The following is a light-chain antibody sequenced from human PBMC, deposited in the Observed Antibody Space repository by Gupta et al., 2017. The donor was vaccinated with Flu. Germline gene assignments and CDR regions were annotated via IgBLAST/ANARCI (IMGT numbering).Light chain of an antibody. J-gene: IGKJ1*01. CDR1: RSVDMY. Sequence: PATLSVSPGERATLSCRASRSVDMYLSWYQQKPGKVPRLLIYDASRRATGIPARFSGSGSGADFTLTISSLEPEDFAVYYCQQCYTWPRTFGQGTKVEVK. V-gene: IGKV3-11*01. CDR3: QQCYTWPRT. CDR2: DAS.